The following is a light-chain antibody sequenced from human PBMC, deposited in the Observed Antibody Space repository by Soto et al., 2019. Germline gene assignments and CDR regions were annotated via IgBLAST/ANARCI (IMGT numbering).Light chain of an antibody. V-gene: IGKV1-39*01. Sequence: DIPMTQSPSSLSASVGDRVTITCRASQNIAGYLNWYQQRPGKAPKLLIFAASSLQSGVPSRFSGSGSGTDFTLTITSLQPDDFATYYCQQSYTPPSYTFGQGTKLEIK. CDR2: AAS. CDR1: QNIAGY. J-gene: IGKJ2*01. CDR3: QQSYTPPSYT.